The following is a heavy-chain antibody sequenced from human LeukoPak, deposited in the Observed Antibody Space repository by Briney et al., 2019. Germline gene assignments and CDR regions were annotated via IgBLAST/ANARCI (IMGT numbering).Heavy chain of an antibody. V-gene: IGHV3-48*03. Sequence: GGSLRLSCAASGFTFSSYEMNWVRQAPGKGLEWVSYISSFGSAIYYADSVKGRFTISRDNAKNSLYLQMNSRRAEDTAVYYCARVGPNWNNFDFWGGGTRVSVP. CDR3: ARVGPNWNNFDF. J-gene: IGHJ4*02. D-gene: IGHD1/OR15-1a*01. CDR2: ISSFGSAI. CDR1: GFTFSSYE.